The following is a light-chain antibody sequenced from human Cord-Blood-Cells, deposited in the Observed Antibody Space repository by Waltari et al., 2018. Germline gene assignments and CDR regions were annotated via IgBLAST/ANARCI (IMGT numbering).Light chain of an antibody. CDR1: SRDVGSYNL. CDR3: CSYAGSSTPVV. J-gene: IGLJ2*01. Sequence: QSALTQPASVSGSPGQSITIPCTGTSRDVGSYNLVSWYQQHPGKAPKLMIYEVSKRPSGVSNRFSGSKSGNTASLTISGLQAEDEADYYCCSYAGSSTPVVFGGGTKLTVL. V-gene: IGLV2-23*02. CDR2: EVS.